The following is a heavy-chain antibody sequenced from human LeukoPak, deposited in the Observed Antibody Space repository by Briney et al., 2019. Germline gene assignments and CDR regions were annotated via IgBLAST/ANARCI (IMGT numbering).Heavy chain of an antibody. D-gene: IGHD2-15*01. V-gene: IGHV3-23*01. CDR2: ISDTGNT. CDR3: AKAPVTTCRGAFCYPFDY. J-gene: IGHJ4*02. CDR1: GFTLSSYA. Sequence: GGSLRLSCAASGFTLSSYAMSWVRQAPGKGLEWVSAISDTGNTYHADSVKGRFTISRDSSKNTLFLQMNRLRPEDTAVYYCAKAPVTTCRGAFCYPFDYWGLGTLVTVSS.